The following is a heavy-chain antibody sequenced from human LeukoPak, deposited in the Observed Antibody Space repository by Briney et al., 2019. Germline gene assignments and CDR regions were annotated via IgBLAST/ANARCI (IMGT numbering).Heavy chain of an antibody. CDR3: ARHPSSSDYFDY. J-gene: IGHJ4*02. D-gene: IGHD6-6*01. Sequence: PGGSLRLSCAASGFTFSSYSMNWVRQAPGKGLEWVSSISSSSSYIYYADSVKGRFTISRDNAKNSLYLQMNSLRAEDTAVYYCARHPSSSDYFDYWGQGTLVTVSS. CDR1: GFTFSSYS. V-gene: IGHV3-21*01. CDR2: ISSSSSYI.